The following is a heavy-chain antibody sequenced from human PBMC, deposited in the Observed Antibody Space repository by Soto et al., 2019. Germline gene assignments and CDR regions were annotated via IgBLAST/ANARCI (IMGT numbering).Heavy chain of an antibody. Sequence: QVQLVQSGAEVKKPGSSVKVSCKASGGTFSSYAISWVRQAPGQGLEWMGGIIPIFGTANYAQKFQGRVTITAGESASTAYMGLGSLRSGDTAVYYCARAVRDIVVTSGGMDVWGQGTTVTVSS. CDR3: ARAVRDIVVTSGGMDV. CDR2: IIPIFGTA. V-gene: IGHV1-69*01. J-gene: IGHJ6*02. D-gene: IGHD2-15*01. CDR1: GGTFSSYA.